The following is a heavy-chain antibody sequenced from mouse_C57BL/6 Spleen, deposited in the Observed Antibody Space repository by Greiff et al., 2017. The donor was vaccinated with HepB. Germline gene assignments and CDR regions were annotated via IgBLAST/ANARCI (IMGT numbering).Heavy chain of an antibody. J-gene: IGHJ3*01. Sequence: VQLQESGAELVKPGASVKLSCTASGFNIKDYYMHWVKQRTEQGLEWIGRIDPEDGETKYAPKFQGKATITADTSSNTAYLQLSSLTSEDTAVYYGAGDYDVGAGFGYWGQGTLVTVSA. D-gene: IGHD2-4*01. CDR2: IDPEDGET. CDR1: GFNIKDYY. CDR3: AGDYDVGAGFGY. V-gene: IGHV14-2*01.